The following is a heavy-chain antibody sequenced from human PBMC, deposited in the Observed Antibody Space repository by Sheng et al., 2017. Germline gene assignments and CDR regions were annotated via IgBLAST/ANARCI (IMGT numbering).Heavy chain of an antibody. Sequence: QVQLQQWGAGLLKPSETLSLTCAVYGGSFSGYYWSWIRQPPGKGLEWIGEINHSGSTNYNPSLKSRVTISVDTSKNQFSLKLSSVTAADTAVYYCARAGGNRGYCSGGSCYPGWFDPWGQGTLVTVSS. CDR3: ARAGGNRGYCSGGSCYPGWFDP. CDR1: GGSFSGYY. V-gene: IGHV4-34*01. J-gene: IGHJ5*02. CDR2: INHSGST. D-gene: IGHD2-15*01.